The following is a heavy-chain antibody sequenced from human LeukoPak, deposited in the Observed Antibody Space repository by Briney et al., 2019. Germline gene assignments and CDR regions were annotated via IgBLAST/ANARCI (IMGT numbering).Heavy chain of an antibody. CDR1: GFTFSSYG. Sequence: GGSLRLSCAASGFTFSSYGMHWVRQAPGKGLEWVAFIRYDGSNKYYTDSVKGRFTISRDNSKNTLYLQMNSLRAEDTAVYYCAKDQYSSSYYFDYWGQGTLVTVSS. D-gene: IGHD6-6*01. CDR2: IRYDGSNK. CDR3: AKDQYSSSYYFDY. J-gene: IGHJ4*02. V-gene: IGHV3-30*02.